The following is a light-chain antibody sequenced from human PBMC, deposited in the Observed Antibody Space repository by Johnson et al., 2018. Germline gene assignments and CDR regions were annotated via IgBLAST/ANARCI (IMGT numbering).Light chain of an antibody. V-gene: IGLV1-51*02. J-gene: IGLJ1*01. CDR2: ENN. Sequence: QSVLTQPPSVSAAPGQKVTISCSGSSSNIGNNYVSWYQQLPGTAPKLLIYENNKRPSGIPDRFSGSQSGTSATLGIPGLPPGDEADYYCGTWDSSLSAGNVFGTGTKVTVL. CDR3: GTWDSSLSAGNV. CDR1: SSNIGNNY.